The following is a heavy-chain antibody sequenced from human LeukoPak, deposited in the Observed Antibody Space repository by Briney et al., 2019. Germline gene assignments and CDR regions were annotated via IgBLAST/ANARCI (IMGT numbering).Heavy chain of an antibody. J-gene: IGHJ6*03. CDR3: ASALYYFYMDV. CDR1: GGSVSSGGYY. Sequence: SQTLSLTCTVSGGSVSSGGYYWSWVRQHPGKGLEGIGYIYYSGSTYYNPSLKSRVTISLDTSKNHFSLTLSSVTAADTAVYYCASALYYFYMDVWGKGTTVTVSS. CDR2: IYYSGST. V-gene: IGHV4-31*03.